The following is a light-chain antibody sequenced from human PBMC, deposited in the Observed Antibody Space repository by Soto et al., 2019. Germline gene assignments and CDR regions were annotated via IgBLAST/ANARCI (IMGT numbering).Light chain of an antibody. CDR1: NIGSKS. J-gene: IGLJ2*01. Sequence: SYELTQPPSVSVAPGQTARVTCGGNNIGSKSVHWYQQQPGQAPVLVVYDDSDRPSGIPERFSGSNSGNTATLTISRVESGDEGDYYCQVWDSRTENHVVFGGGTKVTVL. CDR3: QVWDSRTENHVV. CDR2: DDS. V-gene: IGLV3-21*02.